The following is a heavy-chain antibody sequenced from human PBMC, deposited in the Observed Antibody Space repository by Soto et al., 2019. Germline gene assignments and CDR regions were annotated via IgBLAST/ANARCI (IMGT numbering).Heavy chain of an antibody. CDR3: ARDLWGYCGTDCSPLDV. CDR1: GGSISRYY. D-gene: IGHD2-21*02. Sequence: QVQLQESGPGLVKPSETLSLTCTVSGGSISRYYWSWIRQPPGKGLEWIGYMYNTGSTDYDPPFTSRFTISVDTSTNPFSLKLNSVTAADTAVYYCARDLWGYCGTDCSPLDVWGQGTTVTVSS. J-gene: IGHJ6*02. V-gene: IGHV4-59*01. CDR2: MYNTGST.